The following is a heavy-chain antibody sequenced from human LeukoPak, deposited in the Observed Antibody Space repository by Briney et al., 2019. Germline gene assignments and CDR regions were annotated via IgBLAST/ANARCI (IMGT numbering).Heavy chain of an antibody. Sequence: GGSLRLSCVASGFMFRSYWMSWVRQAPGKGLEWISCISNSGATISYADSVKGRFTISRDNPKKSLYLEMNSLRAEDTAVYYCARDSHYYDSTGYPHDVFDVWGQGTMVTVSS. CDR2: ISNSGATI. V-gene: IGHV3-48*04. D-gene: IGHD3-22*01. J-gene: IGHJ3*01. CDR1: GFMFRSYW. CDR3: ARDSHYYDSTGYPHDVFDV.